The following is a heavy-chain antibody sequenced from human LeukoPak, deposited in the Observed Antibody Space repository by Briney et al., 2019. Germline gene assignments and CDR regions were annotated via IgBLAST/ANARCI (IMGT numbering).Heavy chain of an antibody. CDR3: ARQTAMGRSGDY. D-gene: IGHD5-18*01. Sequence: GESLKISCKASGYSFTSYWSGGLRQMPGKGLEWMGIIYPSDAETRYTPSSQGQVTISVDKSLTTADLQWNSLKASDTAMYYCARQTAMGRSGDYWGQGTLVTVSS. J-gene: IGHJ4*02. V-gene: IGHV5-51*01. CDR2: IYPSDAET. CDR1: GYSFTSYW.